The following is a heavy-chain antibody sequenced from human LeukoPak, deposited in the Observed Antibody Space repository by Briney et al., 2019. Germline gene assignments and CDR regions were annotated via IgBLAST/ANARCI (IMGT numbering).Heavy chain of an antibody. CDR3: ARHYGP. CDR1: GGSISRYY. CDR2: IHSSGSA. Sequence: SETLSLTCTVSGGSISRYYWSWIWQPPGKGLEWIGYIHSSGSANYNPSLKSRVTISVDTSKNQFSLKLNSVTAADTAVYYCARHYGPWGQGTLVTVSS. J-gene: IGHJ5*02. D-gene: IGHD3-10*01. V-gene: IGHV4-59*08.